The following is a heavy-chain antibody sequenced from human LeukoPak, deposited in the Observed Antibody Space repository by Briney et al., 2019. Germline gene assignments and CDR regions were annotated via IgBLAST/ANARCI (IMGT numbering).Heavy chain of an antibody. D-gene: IGHD3-22*01. V-gene: IGHV3-30*03. CDR3: ARVGPSYYYDSSGPLIHNYYYYYMDV. J-gene: IGHJ6*03. Sequence: GRSLRLSCAASGFTFSSYGMHWVRQAPGKGLEWVAVISYDGSNKYYADSVKGRFTISRDNAKNSLYLQMNSLRAEDTAVYYCARVGPSYYYDSSGPLIHNYYYYYMDVWGKGTTVTVSS. CDR1: GFTFSSYG. CDR2: ISYDGSNK.